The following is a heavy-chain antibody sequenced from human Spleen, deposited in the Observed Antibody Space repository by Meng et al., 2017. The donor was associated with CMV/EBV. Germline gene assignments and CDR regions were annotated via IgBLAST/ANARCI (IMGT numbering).Heavy chain of an antibody. CDR3: ARAESSYWSSYYDFARY. V-gene: IGHV3-74*01. Sequence: GESLKISCAASGFSFSAYWTHWVRQVPGKGLVWVSRINTDGLRTVYADSVKGRFTISRDNAKNTLYLQVNSLRTEDTAVYYCARAESSYWSSYYDFARYWGQGTLVTVSS. D-gene: IGHD3-3*01. J-gene: IGHJ4*02. CDR1: GFSFSAYW. CDR2: INTDGLRT.